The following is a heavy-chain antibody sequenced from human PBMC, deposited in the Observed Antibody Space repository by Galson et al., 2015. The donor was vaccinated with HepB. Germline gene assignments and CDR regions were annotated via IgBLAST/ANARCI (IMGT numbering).Heavy chain of an antibody. CDR2: IIPIFGRG. CDR3: AGGGDCSGGSCHEGF. V-gene: IGHV1-69*06. CDR1: GRTFNSYS. D-gene: IGHD2-15*01. Sequence: SVKVSCKASGRTFNSYSINWVRQAPGQGLEWMGGIIPIFGRGNYAQKFQGRVTITADRSTNTVFMELNSLTSDDTAIYFCAGGGDCSGGSCHEGFWGQGTLVTVSS. J-gene: IGHJ4*02.